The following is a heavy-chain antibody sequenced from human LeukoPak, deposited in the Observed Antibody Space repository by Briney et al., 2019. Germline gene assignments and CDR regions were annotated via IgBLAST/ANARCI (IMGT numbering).Heavy chain of an antibody. Sequence: SVKVSCKASGGTFSSYAISWVRQAPGQGLEWMGGIISIFGTANYAQKFQGRVTITADESTSTAYMELSSLRSEDTAVYYCARPWLVQNYYYGMDVWGKGTTVTVSS. V-gene: IGHV1-69*01. CDR3: ARPWLVQNYYYGMDV. J-gene: IGHJ6*04. D-gene: IGHD6-19*01. CDR1: GGTFSSYA. CDR2: IISIFGTA.